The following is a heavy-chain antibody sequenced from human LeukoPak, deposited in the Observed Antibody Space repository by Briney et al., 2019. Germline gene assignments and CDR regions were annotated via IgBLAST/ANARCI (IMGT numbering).Heavy chain of an antibody. CDR1: GFTFSSYA. CDR3: AKETYYYDSSGIFDY. J-gene: IGHJ4*02. V-gene: IGHV3-23*01. Sequence: TGGSLRLSCAASGFTFSSYAMSWVRQAPGKGLEWVSAISGSGGSTYYADSVKGRFTISRDNSKNTLYLQMNSLRAEDTAVYHCAKETYYYDSSGIFDYWGQGTLVTVPS. D-gene: IGHD3-22*01. CDR2: ISGSGGST.